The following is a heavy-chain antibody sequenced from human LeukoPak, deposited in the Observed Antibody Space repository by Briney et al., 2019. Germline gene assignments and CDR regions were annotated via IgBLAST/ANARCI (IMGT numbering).Heavy chain of an antibody. CDR1: AGFISSGGHY. Sequence: SQTLSLTCTVSAGFISSGGHYWSWIRQHPGKGLEWIGYIYYSGSTYYNPSLKSRLTISVDTSKNQFSLMLGSVTAADTAVYYCARDIFSNGYDYFDYWGQGILVTVSS. CDR2: IYYSGST. J-gene: IGHJ4*02. D-gene: IGHD5-18*01. V-gene: IGHV4-31*03. CDR3: ARDIFSNGYDYFDY.